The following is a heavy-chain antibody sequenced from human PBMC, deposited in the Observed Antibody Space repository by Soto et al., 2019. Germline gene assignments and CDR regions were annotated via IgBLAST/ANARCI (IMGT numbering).Heavy chain of an antibody. D-gene: IGHD6-19*01. Sequence: GGSLRLSCAASGFTFSDFYMSWIRQAPGKGLEWVSYISSGGSTIYYADSVKGRFTISRDNAKNSLYLQMNSLRAEDTAVYYCARRSSGWYTGAFDYWGQGTLVTVSS. J-gene: IGHJ4*02. V-gene: IGHV3-11*01. CDR3: ARRSSGWYTGAFDY. CDR1: GFTFSDFY. CDR2: ISSGGSTI.